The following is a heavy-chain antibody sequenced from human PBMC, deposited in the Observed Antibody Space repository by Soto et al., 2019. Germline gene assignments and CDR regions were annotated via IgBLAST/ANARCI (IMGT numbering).Heavy chain of an antibody. J-gene: IGHJ4*02. CDR2: ISSSSSYI. V-gene: IGHV3-21*01. CDR3: ALSWFGELLDDY. Sequence: GGSLRLSCAASGFTFSSYSMNWVRQAPGKGLEWVSSISSSSSYIYYADSVKGRFTISRDNAKNSLYLQMNSLRAEDTAVYYCALSWFGELLDDYWGQGTLVTVSS. D-gene: IGHD3-10*01. CDR1: GFTFSSYS.